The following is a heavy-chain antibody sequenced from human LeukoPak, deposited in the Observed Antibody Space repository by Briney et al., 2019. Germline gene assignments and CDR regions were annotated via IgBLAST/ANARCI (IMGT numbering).Heavy chain of an antibody. CDR1: GFTFSSYA. D-gene: IGHD2-2*02. CDR2: ISGSGGST. Sequence: SGGSLRLSCAASGFTFSSYAMSWVRQAPGKGLEWVSAISGSGGSTYYADSVKGRFTISRDNSKNTLYLQMNSLRAEDTAVYYCANYCSSTSCYNAFDIWGQGTMVTVSS. V-gene: IGHV3-23*01. J-gene: IGHJ3*02. CDR3: ANYCSSTSCYNAFDI.